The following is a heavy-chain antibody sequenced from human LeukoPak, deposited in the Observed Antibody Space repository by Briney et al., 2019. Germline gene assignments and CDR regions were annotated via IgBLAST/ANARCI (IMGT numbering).Heavy chain of an antibody. J-gene: IGHJ4*02. V-gene: IGHV3-23*01. CDR1: GFSFSSYA. D-gene: IGHD6-19*01. Sequence: GGSLKLSCAACGFSFSSYAMSWVRQAPGKGLEWVSSISGSGDNTYYAESVEGRFTISRDNSKNTLFLQMNSLRAEDTAVFYCAKRSGYTTGWFFDFWGQGTLVTVSS. CDR2: ISGSGDNT. CDR3: AKRSGYTTGWFFDF.